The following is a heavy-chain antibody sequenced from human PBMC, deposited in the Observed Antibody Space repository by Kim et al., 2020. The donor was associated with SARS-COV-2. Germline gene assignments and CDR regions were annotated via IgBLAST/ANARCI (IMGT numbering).Heavy chain of an antibody. CDR1: GYTFSSHW. V-gene: IGHV1-46*01. J-gene: IGHJ5*02. CDR2: INPSGDIT. D-gene: IGHD2-2*01. Sequence: ASVKVSCKTSGYTFSSHWMHWVRQAPGQGLEWMGVINPSGDITGNAHKFQGRLTMTRDTSTSTAYMELSSLRSEDTAVYYCARDNSIRSSSWWFDPWGQGTLVIVSS. CDR3: ARDNSIRSSSWWFDP.